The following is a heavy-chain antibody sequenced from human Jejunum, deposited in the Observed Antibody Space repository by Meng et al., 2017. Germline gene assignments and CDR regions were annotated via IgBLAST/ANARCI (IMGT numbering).Heavy chain of an antibody. CDR1: GGSISSGDYY. Sequence: QVQLQESGPGLVKPSQTLSLTCTVSGGSISSGDYYWSWIRQPPGKGLEWIGSMYYSGGTYYNPSLKSRVTISVDASKNQFSLKLSSVTAADTAVYYCARSFWNYYYIDYWGQGALITVSS. J-gene: IGHJ4*02. V-gene: IGHV4-30-4*01. CDR3: ARSFWNYYYIDY. D-gene: IGHD3-3*01. CDR2: MYYSGGT.